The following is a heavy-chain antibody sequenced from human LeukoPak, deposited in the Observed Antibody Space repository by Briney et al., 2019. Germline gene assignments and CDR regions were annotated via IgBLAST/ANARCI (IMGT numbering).Heavy chain of an antibody. CDR2: INHSGST. V-gene: IGHV4-34*01. D-gene: IGHD2-15*01. CDR1: GGSFSGYY. Sequence: SETLSLTCAVSGGSFSGYYWTWIRQPPGKGLEWIGEINHSGSTNYNPSLKSRVTISVDTSKNQFSLKLSSVTAADTAVYYCARRLLRDIVVVVAAGFDYWGQGTLVTVSS. CDR3: ARRLLRDIVVVVAAGFDY. J-gene: IGHJ4*02.